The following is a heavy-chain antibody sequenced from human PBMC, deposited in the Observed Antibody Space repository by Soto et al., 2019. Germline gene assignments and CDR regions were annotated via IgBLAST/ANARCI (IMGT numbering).Heavy chain of an antibody. CDR3: ARVRRNDASDYYGMDV. CDR1: GVSFSTST. CDR2: ISSGSTTI. D-gene: IGHD1-1*01. Sequence: GGSLRLSSSDSGVSFSTSTMNWVRQAPGKGLEWVSYISSGSTTIYYADSVKGRFTISRDNGKNSLYLQMNSLRDEDTAVYYCARVRRNDASDYYGMDVWGQGTTVTVSS. J-gene: IGHJ6*02. V-gene: IGHV3-48*02.